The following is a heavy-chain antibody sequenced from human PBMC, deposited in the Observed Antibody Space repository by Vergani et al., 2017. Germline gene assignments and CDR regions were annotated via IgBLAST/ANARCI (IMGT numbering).Heavy chain of an antibody. V-gene: IGHV1-18*04. CDR3: ARAGARYDSSGYYRLDY. Sequence: QVQLVQSGAEVKKPGASVKVSCKASGYTFTSYGISWVRQAPGQGLEWMGWISAYNGNTNYAQKFQGRVTITADESTSTAYMELSSLRSEDTAVYYCARAGARYDSSGYYRLDYWGQGTLVTVSS. CDR1: GYTFTSYG. CDR2: ISAYNGNT. D-gene: IGHD3-22*01. J-gene: IGHJ4*02.